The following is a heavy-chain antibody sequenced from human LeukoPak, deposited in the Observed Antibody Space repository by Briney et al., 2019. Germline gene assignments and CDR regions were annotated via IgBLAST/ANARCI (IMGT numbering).Heavy chain of an antibody. CDR3: ARVDTILIDAFDI. Sequence: SETLSLTCTVSGGSISSYYWSWIRQPPGKGLEWIGYIYYSGSTNYNPSLKSRVTISVDTSKNQFSLKLSSVTAADTAVYYCARVDTILIDAFDIWGQGTMVTVSS. D-gene: IGHD3-3*01. CDR2: IYYSGST. V-gene: IGHV4-59*01. J-gene: IGHJ3*02. CDR1: GGSISSYY.